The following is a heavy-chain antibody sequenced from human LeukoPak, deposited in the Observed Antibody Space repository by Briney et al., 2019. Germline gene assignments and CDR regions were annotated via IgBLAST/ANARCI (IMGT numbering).Heavy chain of an antibody. CDR3: AKEIRPNDF. Sequence: GGSLRLSCAASGFTFSSHGMCWVRQAPGRGLEWVSSISIGGDTTYSDSVKGRFTISRDNSKNTLYLQLDSLRAEDTAIYYCAKEIRPNDFWAQGTLVTVSS. V-gene: IGHV3-23*01. CDR1: GFTFSSHG. J-gene: IGHJ4*02. CDR2: ISIGGDTT. D-gene: IGHD4-17*01.